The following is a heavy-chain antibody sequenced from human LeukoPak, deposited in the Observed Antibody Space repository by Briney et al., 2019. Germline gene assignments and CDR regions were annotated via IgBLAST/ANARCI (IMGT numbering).Heavy chain of an antibody. Sequence: SETLSLTCTVSGGSLSSYYWSWIRQPPGKGLEWIGYIFYSGSTNYNPSLKSRVTISVDTSKNQFSLKLSSVTAADTAVYYRATTYSSGWYWYWGQGTLVTVSS. CDR1: GGSLSSYY. D-gene: IGHD6-19*01. CDR2: IFYSGST. V-gene: IGHV4-59*01. CDR3: ATTYSSGWYWY. J-gene: IGHJ4*02.